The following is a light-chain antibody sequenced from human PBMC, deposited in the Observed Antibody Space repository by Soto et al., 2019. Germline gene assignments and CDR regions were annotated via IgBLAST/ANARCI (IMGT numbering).Light chain of an antibody. J-gene: IGKJ1*01. Sequence: EIVLMQSPGTLSLSPGERATLSCRASQSVSSSYLAWYQQKPGQAPRLLIYAASSRATGIADRFSGSGSGTDFTLTISRLEPEDFAVYYYQHYGSSHRGFGQGTKVDIK. CDR3: QHYGSSHRG. CDR2: AAS. CDR1: QSVSSSY. V-gene: IGKV3-20*01.